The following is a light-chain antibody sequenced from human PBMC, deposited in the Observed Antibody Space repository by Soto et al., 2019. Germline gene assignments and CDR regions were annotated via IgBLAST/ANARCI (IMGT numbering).Light chain of an antibody. Sequence: QSVLTQPPSVSAAPGQKVTISCSGSSSNIGSNHVSWYQQLPRTAPKLLIYDNDQRPLGIPDRFSGSTSGTSATLGITGLQTGDEADYYCGTWDSSLSGVVFGRGTKLTVL. CDR1: SSNIGSNH. CDR3: GTWDSSLSGVV. V-gene: IGLV1-51*01. J-gene: IGLJ2*01. CDR2: DND.